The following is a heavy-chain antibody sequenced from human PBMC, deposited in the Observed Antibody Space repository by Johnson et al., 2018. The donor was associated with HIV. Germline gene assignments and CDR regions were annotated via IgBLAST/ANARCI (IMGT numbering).Heavy chain of an antibody. J-gene: IGHJ3*02. Sequence: QMLLVESGGGVVQPGRSLRLSCAASGVIFSSYGMHWVRQAPGKGLEWVALIWNDGSDKYYADSVKGRFTISRDNSRNTLYLQMNSLRAEDTAVYYCARPEINCSSTSCQKAGAFDIWGQGTMVTVSS. CDR1: GVIFSSYG. V-gene: IGHV3-33*01. CDR2: IWNDGSDK. D-gene: IGHD2-2*01. CDR3: ARPEINCSSTSCQKAGAFDI.